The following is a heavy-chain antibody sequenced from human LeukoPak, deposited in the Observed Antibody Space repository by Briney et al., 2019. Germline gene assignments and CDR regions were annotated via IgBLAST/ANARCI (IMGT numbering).Heavy chain of an antibody. CDR3: ARGLRDRSSGWYGYSLYFDY. Sequence: SVKVSCKASGGTFSSYAISWVRQAPGQRLEWMGGIIPIFGTANYAQKFQGRVTITTDESTSTAYMELSSLRSEDTAVYYCARGLRDRSSGWYGYSLYFDYWGQGTLVTVSS. D-gene: IGHD6-19*01. J-gene: IGHJ4*02. V-gene: IGHV1-69*05. CDR1: GGTFSSYA. CDR2: IIPIFGTA.